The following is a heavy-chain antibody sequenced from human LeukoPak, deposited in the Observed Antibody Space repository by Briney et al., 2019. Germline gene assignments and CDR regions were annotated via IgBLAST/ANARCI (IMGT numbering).Heavy chain of an antibody. J-gene: IGHJ5*02. CDR3: AKTGAVAPLNWFDP. Sequence: PGGSLRPSCAASGFTFSNYAMSWVRQAPGKGLEWVSTISGSGGSTYYADSVKGRFTISRDTSKNTLYLQMNSLRAEDTAVYYCAKTGAVAPLNWFDPWGQGTLVTVSS. CDR1: GFTFSNYA. CDR2: ISGSGGST. V-gene: IGHV3-23*01. D-gene: IGHD6-19*01.